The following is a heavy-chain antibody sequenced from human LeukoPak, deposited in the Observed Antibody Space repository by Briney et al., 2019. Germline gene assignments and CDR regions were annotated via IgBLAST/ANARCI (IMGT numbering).Heavy chain of an antibody. V-gene: IGHV3-53*01. CDR3: ASFLNGGYSYGTFDY. CDR2: IYSGGST. J-gene: IGHJ4*02. Sequence: GGSLRLSCAASGFTVSSNYMNWVRQAPGKGLEWVSVIYSGGSTYYADSVKGRFTISRDNAKNTLYLQMNSLRAEDTAVYYCASFLNGGYSYGTFDYWGQGTLVTVSS. D-gene: IGHD5-18*01. CDR1: GFTVSSNY.